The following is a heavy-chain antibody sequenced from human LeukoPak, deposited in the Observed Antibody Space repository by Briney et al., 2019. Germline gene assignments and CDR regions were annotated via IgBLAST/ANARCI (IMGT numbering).Heavy chain of an antibody. Sequence: GGSLRLSCAASGFTFSSYEMNWVRQAPGKGLEWVSYISSSGSTIYYADSVKGRFTISRDNAKNSLYLQMNSLRAEDTAVYYCATPGGPTYYYDSSDYTLDYWGQGTLVTVSS. D-gene: IGHD3-22*01. V-gene: IGHV3-48*03. CDR1: GFTFSSYE. CDR3: ATPGGPTYYYDSSDYTLDY. J-gene: IGHJ4*02. CDR2: ISSSGSTI.